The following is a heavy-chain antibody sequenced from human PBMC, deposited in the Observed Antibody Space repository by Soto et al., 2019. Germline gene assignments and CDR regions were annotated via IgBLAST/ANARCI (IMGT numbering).Heavy chain of an antibody. V-gene: IGHV1-69*05. CDR1: GGTFSSYA. Sequence: QVQLVQSGAEVKKPGSSVKVSCKASGGTFSSYAISWLRQAPGQGHEWMGEIIPFFGTANYAQKFQDRVTITPDESRSLAYMALSSLTPEDTGVSYCSRDQVSVYVITLLFSSGMDVWGQGTAVTVSS. J-gene: IGHJ6*02. CDR3: SRDQVSVYVITLLFSSGMDV. D-gene: IGHD5-12*01. CDR2: IIPFFGTA.